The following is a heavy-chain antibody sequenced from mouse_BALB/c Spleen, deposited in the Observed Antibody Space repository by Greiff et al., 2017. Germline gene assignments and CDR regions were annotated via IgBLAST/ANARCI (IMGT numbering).Heavy chain of an antibody. CDR2: INPNNGGT. V-gene: IGHV1-18*01. CDR1: GYTFTDYN. CDR3: ARREYGYDGGAWFAY. J-gene: IGHJ3*01. Sequence: EVQLQQSGPELVKPGASVKIPCKASGYTFTDYNMDWVKQSHGKSLEWIGDINPNNGGTIYNQKFKGKATLTVDKSSSTAYMELRSLTSEDTAVYYCARREYGYDGGAWFAYWGQGTLVTVSA. D-gene: IGHD2-2*01.